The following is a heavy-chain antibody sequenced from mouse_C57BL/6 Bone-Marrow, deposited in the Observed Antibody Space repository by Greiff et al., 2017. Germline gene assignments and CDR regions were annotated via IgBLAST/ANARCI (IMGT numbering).Heavy chain of an antibody. D-gene: IGHD1-1*01. J-gene: IGHJ3*01. V-gene: IGHV1-55*01. Sequence: QVQLQQSGAELVKPGASVKMSCKASGYTFTSYWLTWVKQRPGQGLEWIGDIYPGSGSTNYNEKFKSKATLTVDTSSSTAYMHLSSLTSEDSAVYYCARGDGSSLFAYWGQGTLVTVSA. CDR3: ARGDGSSLFAY. CDR1: GYTFTSYW. CDR2: IYPGSGST.